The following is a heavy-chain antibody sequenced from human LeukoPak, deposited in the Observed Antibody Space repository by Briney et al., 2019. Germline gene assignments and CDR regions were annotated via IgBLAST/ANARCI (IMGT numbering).Heavy chain of an antibody. D-gene: IGHD3-9*01. J-gene: IGHJ3*02. CDR3: ARLKSRLASFDI. Sequence: KSSETLSLTCAVYGGSFSGYYWSWIRQPPGKGLEWIGEINHSGSTNYNPSLKSRVTISVDTSKNQFSLKLRSVSAADTAVYYCARLKSRLASFDIWGQGTMVTVSS. CDR2: INHSGST. CDR1: GGSFSGYY. V-gene: IGHV4-34*01.